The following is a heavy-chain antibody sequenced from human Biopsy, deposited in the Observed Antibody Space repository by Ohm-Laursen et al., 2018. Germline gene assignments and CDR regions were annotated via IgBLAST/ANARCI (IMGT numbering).Heavy chain of an antibody. D-gene: IGHD3-16*01. Sequence: GTLSLTCAVYGGSFSGYYWTWIRQPPGKGLEWIGEINHRGSASYNPSLKSRITVLVDTSKNQFSLKLRSVSAADTAVYFCARALDYYDPYYYYAMDVWGQGTTVTVSS. V-gene: IGHV4-34*01. CDR3: ARALDYYDPYYYYAMDV. J-gene: IGHJ6*02. CDR1: GGSFSGYY. CDR2: INHRGSA.